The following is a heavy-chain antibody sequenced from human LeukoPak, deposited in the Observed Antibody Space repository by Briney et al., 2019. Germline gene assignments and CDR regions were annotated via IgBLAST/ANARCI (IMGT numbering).Heavy chain of an antibody. CDR3: ARAIAAAMYNWFDP. D-gene: IGHD6-13*01. Sequence: PSQTLSLTCTVSGGSISSGGYYWSWIRQHPGKGLEWIGYIYYSGSTYYNPSLKSRVTISVDTSKNQFSLKLSSVTAADTAVYYCARAIAAAMYNWFDPWGQGILVTVSS. J-gene: IGHJ5*02. V-gene: IGHV4-31*03. CDR1: GGSISSGGYY. CDR2: IYYSGST.